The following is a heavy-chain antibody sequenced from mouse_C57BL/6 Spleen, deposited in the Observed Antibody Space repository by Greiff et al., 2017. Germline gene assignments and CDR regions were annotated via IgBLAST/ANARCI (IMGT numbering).Heavy chain of an antibody. D-gene: IGHD2-1*01. CDR1: GYTFTSYW. CDR3: ARSRNYGFAY. Sequence: QVQLQQPGAELVKPGASVKLSCKASGYTFTSYWLQWVKQRPGQGLEWIGEIDPSDSYTNYNQKFKGKATLTVDTSSSTAYMQLSSLTSEDSAVXYCARSRNYGFAYWGQGTLVTVSA. CDR2: IDPSDSYT. V-gene: IGHV1-50*01. J-gene: IGHJ3*01.